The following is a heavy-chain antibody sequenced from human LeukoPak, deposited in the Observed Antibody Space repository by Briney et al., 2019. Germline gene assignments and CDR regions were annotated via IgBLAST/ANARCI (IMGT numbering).Heavy chain of an antibody. CDR3: ARETYCSNGVCYT. Sequence: GGSLILSCAASGFTVSSNYMSWVRQAPGKGLEWVSIIYSGGSTYYADSVKGRFTISRDNSKNTLYLQMNSLRAEDTAVYYCARETYCSNGVCYTWGQGTLVTVSS. D-gene: IGHD2-8*01. V-gene: IGHV3-66*01. CDR1: GFTVSSNY. CDR2: IYSGGST. J-gene: IGHJ5*02.